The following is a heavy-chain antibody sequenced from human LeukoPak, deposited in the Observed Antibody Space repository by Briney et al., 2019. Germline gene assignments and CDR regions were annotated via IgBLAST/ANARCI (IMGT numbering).Heavy chain of an antibody. Sequence: PSETLSLTCTGSGGSISSGSYYWSWIRQPAGKGLEGIGRIYTSGCTNYNPSLKSRVTISVDTSKNQFSLKLSSVTAADTVVYYCARGFGYSKLYFDYWGQGSLVTVSS. CDR3: ARGFGYSKLYFDY. CDR2: IYTSGCT. J-gene: IGHJ4*02. V-gene: IGHV4-61*02. D-gene: IGHD3-22*01. CDR1: GGSISSGSYY.